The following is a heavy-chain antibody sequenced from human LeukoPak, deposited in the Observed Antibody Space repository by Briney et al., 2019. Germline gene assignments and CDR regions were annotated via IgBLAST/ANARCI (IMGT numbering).Heavy chain of an antibody. V-gene: IGHV1-69*05. CDR3: ARDPDSSSWYSNWFDP. CDR1: GGTFSSYA. Sequence: EASVKVSCKASGGTFSSYAISWVRQAPGQGLEWMGRIIPIFGTANYAQKFQGRVTITTDESTSTAYMELSSLRSEDTAVYYCARDPDSSSWYSNWFDPWGQGTLVTVSS. J-gene: IGHJ5*02. D-gene: IGHD6-13*01. CDR2: IIPIFGTA.